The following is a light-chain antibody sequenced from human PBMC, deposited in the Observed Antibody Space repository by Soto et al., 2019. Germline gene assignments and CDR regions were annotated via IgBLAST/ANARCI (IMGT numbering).Light chain of an antibody. CDR3: HQTYANPWT. CDR1: QSIGVY. J-gene: IGKJ1*01. V-gene: IGKV1-39*01. CDR2: AAS. Sequence: DIQMTQSPPSLSASVGDRVTITCRASQSIGVYLNWYQVRPGRAPKLLIHAASSLRTGVPSSFSGSGSGTDFTLTISSLQPEHFATYYCHQTYANPWTFGQGTKVDIK.